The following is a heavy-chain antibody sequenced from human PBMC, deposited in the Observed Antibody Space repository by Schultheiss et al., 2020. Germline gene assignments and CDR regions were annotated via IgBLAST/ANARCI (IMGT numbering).Heavy chain of an antibody. CDR1: GFTFSSYA. Sequence: GGSLSLSCAASGFTFSSYAMSWVRQAPGKGLEWVSSITRGAEIAIYADSVKGRFTISRDNSQNTMSLQMNSLSPEDTAVYYCAKPRCDFWGGYDPFDSWGQGTLVTVSS. CDR2: ITRGAEIA. V-gene: IGHV3-23*01. D-gene: IGHD5-12*01. J-gene: IGHJ4*02. CDR3: AKPRCDFWGGYDPFDS.